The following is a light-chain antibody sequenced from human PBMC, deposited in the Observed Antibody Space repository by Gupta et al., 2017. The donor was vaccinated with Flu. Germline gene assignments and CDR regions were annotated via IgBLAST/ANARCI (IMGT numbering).Light chain of an antibody. CDR2: QDS. CDR1: KLGDKY. Sequence: SYELTQPPSVSVSQGQTASITCSGAKLGDKYACWYQQKPGQSPVLVPYQDSKRPSGIPERFSGSNSGNTATLTISGTQAMDEADYYCQAWDSSTVVFGGGTKLTVL. V-gene: IGLV3-1*01. J-gene: IGLJ2*01. CDR3: QAWDSSTVV.